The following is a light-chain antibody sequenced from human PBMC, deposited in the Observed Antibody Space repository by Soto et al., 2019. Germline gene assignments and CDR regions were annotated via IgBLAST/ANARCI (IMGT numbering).Light chain of an antibody. CDR2: GAS. J-gene: IGKJ1*01. Sequence: EIVMTQSPATLSVSPGERATLACRSSQSVSSNVAWYPQKPGQAPRLLVYGASTKASRIPVRFSGSGSGTEFTLTISSLQSEDFVVYYCQQYNDWPQTFGQGTKVEIK. V-gene: IGKV3-15*01. CDR1: QSVSSN. CDR3: QQYNDWPQT.